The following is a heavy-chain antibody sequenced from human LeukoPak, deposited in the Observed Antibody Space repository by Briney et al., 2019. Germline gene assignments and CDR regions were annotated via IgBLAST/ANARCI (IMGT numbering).Heavy chain of an antibody. CDR3: ATHGGYSGYGADYLNY. CDR1: GFTFSSYW. Sequence: GGSLRLSCVASGFTFSSYWMHWVRQDPRKGLVWVSRINGDGRNINYADSVRGRFTISRDNSRNTLYLQMNIVRAGDTARYHCATHGGYSGYGADYLNYWGQGALVTVSS. CDR2: INGDGRNI. V-gene: IGHV3-74*01. J-gene: IGHJ4*02. D-gene: IGHD5-12*01.